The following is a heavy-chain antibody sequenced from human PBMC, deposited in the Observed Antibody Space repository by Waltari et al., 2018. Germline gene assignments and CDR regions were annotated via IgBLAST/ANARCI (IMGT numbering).Heavy chain of an antibody. J-gene: IGHJ4*02. CDR2: IIPIYGTA. V-gene: IGHV1-69*05. D-gene: IGHD6-19*01. Sequence: QVQLVQSGAEVKKPGSSVKVSCKASGGTFSSYAISWVRQAPGQGVEGMGGIIPIYGTANYAQKFQGRVTITTDESTSTAYMELSRLRSEDTAVYYCARQPIAVAGKGIDYWGQGTLVTVSS. CDR3: ARQPIAVAGKGIDY. CDR1: GGTFSSYA.